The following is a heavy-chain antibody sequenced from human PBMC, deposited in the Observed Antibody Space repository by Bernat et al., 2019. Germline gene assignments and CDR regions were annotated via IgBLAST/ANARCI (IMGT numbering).Heavy chain of an antibody. D-gene: IGHD4-17*01. CDR3: TTDLGTTVTRQIEFDY. CDR1: GFTFSNAW. Sequence: EVQLVESGGGLVKPGGSLRLSCAASGFTFSNAWMSWVRQAPGKGLEWVGRIKSKADGGTTDYAAPVKGRFTISRDDSKNTLYLQMNSLKTEDTAVYYCTTDLGTTVTRQIEFDYWGQGTLVTVSS. V-gene: IGHV3-15*01. J-gene: IGHJ4*02. CDR2: IKSKADGGTT.